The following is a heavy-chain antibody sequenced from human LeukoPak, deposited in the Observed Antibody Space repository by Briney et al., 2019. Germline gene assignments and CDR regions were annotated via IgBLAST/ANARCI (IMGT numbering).Heavy chain of an antibody. Sequence: GASVKVSCKASGYTFSGYYIHWVRQAPGRGLEWMSWINPSNGDTNYAQKFQGRVTMTRDTSISTAYTELTRLISDDTAVYYCARVGSSGWYVHPTLDYWGQGTQVTVSS. V-gene: IGHV1-2*02. CDR1: GYTFSGYY. CDR3: ARVGSSGWYVHPTLDY. CDR2: INPSNGDT. J-gene: IGHJ4*02. D-gene: IGHD6-19*01.